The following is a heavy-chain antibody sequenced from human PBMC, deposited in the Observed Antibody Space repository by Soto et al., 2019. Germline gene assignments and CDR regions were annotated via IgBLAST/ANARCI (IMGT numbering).Heavy chain of an antibody. Sequence: QVQLVQSGAEVKKPGSSVKISCKASVGTFSRYTSSWVRQAPGQGLEWMGRIIPILGIANYAQKFQGRVTITADKSTSTDYMELSSLRSEDTAVYYCAGSSGGHLDSWGQGTLVTVSS. CDR2: IIPILGIA. V-gene: IGHV1-69*02. D-gene: IGHD6-25*01. J-gene: IGHJ4*02. CDR3: AGSSGGHLDS. CDR1: VGTFSRYT.